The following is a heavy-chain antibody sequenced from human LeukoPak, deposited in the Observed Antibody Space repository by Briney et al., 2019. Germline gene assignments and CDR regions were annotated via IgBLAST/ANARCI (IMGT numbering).Heavy chain of an antibody. CDR2: IYHSGST. CDR1: GGSISSGGYS. Sequence: SQTLSLTCAVSGGSISSGGYSWSWIRQPPGKGLEWIGYIYHSGSTYYNPSLKSRVTISVDRSKNQFSLKLSSVTAADTAVYYCASSSSWSLFDYWGQGTLVTVSS. J-gene: IGHJ4*02. V-gene: IGHV4-30-2*01. D-gene: IGHD6-13*01. CDR3: ASSSSWSLFDY.